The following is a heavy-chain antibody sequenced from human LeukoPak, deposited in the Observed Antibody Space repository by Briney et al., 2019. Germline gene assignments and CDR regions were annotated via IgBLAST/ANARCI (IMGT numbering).Heavy chain of an antibody. J-gene: IGHJ4*02. V-gene: IGHV3-23*01. D-gene: IGHD2-15*01. Sequence: GGSLRLSCATSGFSFSSYAMSWVRQAPGKGLEWVSAMSSSDDGRYYAASVRGRFTISRDTSRSTLYLQMNSLRAEDAAVYYCAKAPVASCRGAFCYPFDYWGQGTLVTVSS. CDR3: AKAPVASCRGAFCYPFDY. CDR1: GFSFSSYA. CDR2: MSSSDDGR.